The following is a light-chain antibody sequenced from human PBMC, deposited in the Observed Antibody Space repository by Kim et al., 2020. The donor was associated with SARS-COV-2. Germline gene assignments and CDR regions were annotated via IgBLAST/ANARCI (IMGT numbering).Light chain of an antibody. V-gene: IGLV2-14*03. CDR2: DVS. Sequence: GQSITISCIATSSDVCVYNYVSWYQHHPGKAPKLMVYDVSQGPSGVSNRFSGSKSGNTASLTISGLQTEDEADYYCSSYTITSTFVFGPGTKVTVL. CDR3: SSYTITSTFV. CDR1: SSDVCVYNY. J-gene: IGLJ1*01.